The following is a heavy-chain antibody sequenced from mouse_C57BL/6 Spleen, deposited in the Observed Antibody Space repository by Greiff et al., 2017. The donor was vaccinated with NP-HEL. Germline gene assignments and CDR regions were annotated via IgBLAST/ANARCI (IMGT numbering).Heavy chain of an antibody. V-gene: IGHV3-6*01. CDR2: ISYDGSN. D-gene: IGHD2-5*01. Sequence: DVKLQESGPGLVKPSQSLSLTCSVTGYSITSGYYWNWIRQFPGNKLEWMGYISYDGSNNYNPSLKNRISITRDTSKNQFFLKLNSVTTEDTATYYCARHYSNPYYFDYWGQGTTLTVSS. CDR1: GYSITSGYY. CDR3: ARHYSNPYYFDY. J-gene: IGHJ2*01.